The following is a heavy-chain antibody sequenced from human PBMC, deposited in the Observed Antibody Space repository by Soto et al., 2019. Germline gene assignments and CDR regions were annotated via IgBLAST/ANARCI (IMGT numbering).Heavy chain of an antibody. D-gene: IGHD3-10*01. Sequence: GESLKISCKGSGYSLTSYWIGWVRQMPGKGLEWMGIIYPGDSDTRYSPSFQGQVTISADKSISTAYLQWSSLKASDTAMYYCARLGRTIWFGDHNWFDPWGQGTLVTVSS. CDR3: ARLGRTIWFGDHNWFDP. V-gene: IGHV5-51*01. CDR2: IYPGDSDT. CDR1: GYSLTSYW. J-gene: IGHJ5*02.